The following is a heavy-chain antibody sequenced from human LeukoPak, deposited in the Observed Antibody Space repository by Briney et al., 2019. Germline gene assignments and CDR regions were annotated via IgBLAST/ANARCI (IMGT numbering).Heavy chain of an antibody. J-gene: IGHJ5*02. CDR1: GFTFSSYA. V-gene: IGHV3-23*01. CDR2: ISGSGGST. Sequence: GGSLRLSCAASGFTFSSYAMSWVRQAPGKGLEWVSAISGSGGSTYYADSVKGRFTISRDNSKNTLYLQMNSLRAEDTAVYYCAKDQESSSSFDWNWFDPWGQGTLVTVSS. CDR3: AKDQESSSSFDWNWFDP. D-gene: IGHD6-6*01.